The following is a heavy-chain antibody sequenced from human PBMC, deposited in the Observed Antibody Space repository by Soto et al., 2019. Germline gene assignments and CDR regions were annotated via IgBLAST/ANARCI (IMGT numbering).Heavy chain of an antibody. CDR3: GAEMTACWYFDL. CDR2: RNPNSGTT. CDR1: GYTFTSYD. V-gene: IGHV1-8*01. D-gene: IGHD3-10*01. J-gene: IGHJ2*01. Sequence: QVQLVQSGAEVKKPGASVKVSCKASGYTFTSYDINWVRQATGQGLEWMGWRNPNSGTTGYAQKFQGRGTMTRNTSISTAYMELSSLRSEEKAVYYCGAEMTACWYFDLWGRGTLVTVSS.